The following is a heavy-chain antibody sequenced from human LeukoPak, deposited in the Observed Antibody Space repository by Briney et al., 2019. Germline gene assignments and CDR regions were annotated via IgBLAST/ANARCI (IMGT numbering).Heavy chain of an antibody. CDR2: IYYSGST. CDR1: GGSISSYY. CDR3: ARQGSTAMAARVSYYYYGMDV. J-gene: IGHJ6*02. Sequence: SETLSLTCTVSGGSISSYYWSWIRQPPGKGLEWIGYIYYSGSTNYNPSLKSRVTISVDTSKNQFSLKLSSVTAADTAVYYCARQGSTAMAARVSYYYYGMDVWGQGTTVTVSS. D-gene: IGHD5-18*01. V-gene: IGHV4-59*08.